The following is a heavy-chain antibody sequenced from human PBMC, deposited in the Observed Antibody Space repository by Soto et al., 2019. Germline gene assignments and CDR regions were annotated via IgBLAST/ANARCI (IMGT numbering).Heavy chain of an antibody. V-gene: IGHV1-2*04. CDR3: ARAKQWLARNYYGMDV. CDR2: INPNSGGT. J-gene: IGHJ6*02. Sequence: GASVKVSCKASGYTFTGYYMHWVRQAPGQGLEWMGWINPNSGGTNYAQKFQGWVTMTRDTSISTAYMELSRLRSDDTAVYYCARAKQWLARNYYGMDVWGQGTTVTAP. CDR1: GYTFTGYY. D-gene: IGHD6-19*01.